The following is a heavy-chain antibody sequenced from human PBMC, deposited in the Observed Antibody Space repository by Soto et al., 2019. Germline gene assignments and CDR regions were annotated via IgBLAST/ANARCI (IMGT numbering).Heavy chain of an antibody. J-gene: IGHJ4*02. V-gene: IGHV1-69*13. CDR3: AALIAAAGTIDY. D-gene: IGHD6-13*01. Sequence: SVKVSCKASGGTFSSYAISWVRQAPGQGLEWMGGIIPIFGTANYAQKFQGRVTITADESTSTAYMELSSLRSEDTAVYYCAALIAAAGTIDYWGQGXLVTVYS. CDR2: IIPIFGTA. CDR1: GGTFSSYA.